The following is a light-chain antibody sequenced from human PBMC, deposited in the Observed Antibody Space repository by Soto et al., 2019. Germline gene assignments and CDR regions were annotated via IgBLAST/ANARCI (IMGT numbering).Light chain of an antibody. CDR3: QQRGDWPVT. J-gene: IGKJ5*01. Sequence: EIVLTQSPATLSLSPRERATLSCRARQSISSYLAWYQQKPGQAPRLLTSDASNRATDIPASFSGSGSGTDFHLTISCLGPEDFAVYYCQQRGDWPVTFGQGTRLEIK. V-gene: IGKV3-11*01. CDR2: DAS. CDR1: QSISSY.